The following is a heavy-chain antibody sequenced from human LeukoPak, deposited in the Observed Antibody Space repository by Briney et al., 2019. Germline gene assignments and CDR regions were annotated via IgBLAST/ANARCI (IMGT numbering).Heavy chain of an antibody. CDR2: IRYDGSNK. CDR3: AKDYTYYYDSSGHDAFDI. J-gene: IGHJ3*02. Sequence: PGGSLRLSCAAYGFTFSSYGMHWDRQAPGKGLEWVAFIRYDGSNKYYADSVKGRFTISRDNSKNTLYLQMNSLRAEDTAVYYCAKDYTYYYDSSGHDAFDIWGQGTMVTVSS. CDR1: GFTFSSYG. V-gene: IGHV3-30*02. D-gene: IGHD3-22*01.